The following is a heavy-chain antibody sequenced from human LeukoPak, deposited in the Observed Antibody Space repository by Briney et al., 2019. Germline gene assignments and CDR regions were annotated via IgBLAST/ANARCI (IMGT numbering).Heavy chain of an antibody. CDR2: IYSGDTT. CDR1: GFTVSTNY. D-gene: IGHD3-22*01. V-gene: IGHV3-66*01. Sequence: PGGSLRLSCAASGFTVSTNYMSWVRQAPGKGLEWVSVIYSGDTTFYADSVRGKFTISRDNSKNTLYLQMNSLRAEDTAVYYCAKDSNPKYYYDSSGGDAFDIWGQGTMVTVSS. CDR3: AKDSNPKYYYDSSGGDAFDI. J-gene: IGHJ3*02.